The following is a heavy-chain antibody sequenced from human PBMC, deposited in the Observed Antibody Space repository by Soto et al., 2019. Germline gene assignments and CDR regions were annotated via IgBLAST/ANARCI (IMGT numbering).Heavy chain of an antibody. CDR3: ARGSTDSYPGSRIFDF. Sequence: PGGSLRLSCVASGFNFSYNAMSWVRQAPGKGLQWVSTISGSGEKTYYADSVRGRFVISRDNSKKTLYLQMTSLTAEDSAMYFCARGSTDSYPGSRIFDFWGRGTLVTVSS. J-gene: IGHJ4*02. CDR2: ISGSGEKT. CDR1: GFNFSYNA. V-gene: IGHV3-23*01. D-gene: IGHD3-10*01.